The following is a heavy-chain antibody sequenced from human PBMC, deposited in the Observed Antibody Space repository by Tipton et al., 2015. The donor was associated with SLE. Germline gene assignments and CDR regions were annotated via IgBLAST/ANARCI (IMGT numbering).Heavy chain of an antibody. J-gene: IGHJ3*02. V-gene: IGHV4-59*12. D-gene: IGHD4-17*01. CDR2: IYYSGST. CDR1: GGSISSYY. CDR3: ARVPYYDYGDEMYAFDI. Sequence: GLVKPSETLSLTCTVSGGSISSYYWSWIRQPPGKGLEWIGYIYYSGSTNYNPSLKSRVTISVDTSKNQFSLKLSSVTAADTAVYCCARVPYYDYGDEMYAFDIWGQGTMVTVSS.